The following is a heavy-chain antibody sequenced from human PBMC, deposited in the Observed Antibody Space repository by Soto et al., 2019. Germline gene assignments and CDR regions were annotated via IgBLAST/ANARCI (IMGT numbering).Heavy chain of an antibody. CDR2: IYDSETI. CDR1: LGSVNFGGDC. CDR3: ARERRYCSGGTCSDGLDV. J-gene: IGHJ6*02. D-gene: IGHD2-15*01. V-gene: IGHV4-30-2*01. Sequence: PSETLSLTCIVSLGSVNFGGDCWNWIRQPPGKALEWIGHIYDSETIYYNPSLQSRVTISLEKSKNQFSLTLTSVTAADTAVYYCARERRYCSGGTCSDGLDVWGPGTTVTV.